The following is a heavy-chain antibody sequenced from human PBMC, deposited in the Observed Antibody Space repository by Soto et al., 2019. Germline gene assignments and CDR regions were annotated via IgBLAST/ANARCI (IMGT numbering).Heavy chain of an antibody. D-gene: IGHD3-10*01. CDR3: ARRGGSYGSGIPLYYYYGMDV. CDR1: GFTFSSYW. CDR2: IKQDGSEK. Sequence: GGSLRLSCAASGFTFSSYWMSWVRQAPGKGLEWVANIKQDGSEKYYVDSVKGRFTISRDNAKNSLYLQMNSLRAEDTAVYYCARRGGSYGSGIPLYYYYGMDVWGQGTTVTVSS. V-gene: IGHV3-7*05. J-gene: IGHJ6*02.